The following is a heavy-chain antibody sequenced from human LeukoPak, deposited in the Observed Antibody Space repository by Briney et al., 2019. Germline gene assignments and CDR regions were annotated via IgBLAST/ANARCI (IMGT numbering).Heavy chain of an antibody. CDR1: GYTFTVYY. J-gene: IGHJ3*02. D-gene: IGHD2-21*02. CDR2: TNIKSGGT. Sequence: GAAVWVSCEASGYTFTVYYMYGVREAPGQGLGWVGGTNIKSGGTNYAQEFEGRVNMTRDTSISTAYMELSRLRSDDTAVYYCARVANIVVVTARTPDAFDIWGQGTMVTVSS. CDR3: ARVANIVVVTARTPDAFDI. V-gene: IGHV1-2*02.